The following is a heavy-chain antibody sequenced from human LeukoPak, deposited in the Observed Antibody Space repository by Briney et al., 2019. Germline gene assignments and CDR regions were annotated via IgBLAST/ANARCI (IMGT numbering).Heavy chain of an antibody. D-gene: IGHD4-11*01. J-gene: IGHJ4*01. CDR2: IYSSGST. Sequence: PSETLSLTCTVSGGSISGYYWSWIRQPPGKRLEWIGYIYSSGSTNYNPSLKSRVTISVDTSKNQFSLRLSSVTAADTAVYYCARHYPPDYTFDCWGQGTLVTVSS. CDR3: ARHYPPDYTFDC. CDR1: GGSISGYY. V-gene: IGHV4-59*08.